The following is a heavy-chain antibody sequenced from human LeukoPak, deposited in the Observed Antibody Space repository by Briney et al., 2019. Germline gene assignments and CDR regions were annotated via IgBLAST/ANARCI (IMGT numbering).Heavy chain of an antibody. Sequence: GGSLRLSCAASGFTFSSYSMNWVRQAPGKGVEWVSSISSSSSYIYYADSVKGRFTISRDNAKNSLYLQMNSLRAEDTAVYYCAGLYCSSTSCHDYWGQGTLVTVSS. V-gene: IGHV3-21*01. CDR3: AGLYCSSTSCHDY. CDR1: GFTFSSYS. CDR2: ISSSSSYI. J-gene: IGHJ4*02. D-gene: IGHD2-2*01.